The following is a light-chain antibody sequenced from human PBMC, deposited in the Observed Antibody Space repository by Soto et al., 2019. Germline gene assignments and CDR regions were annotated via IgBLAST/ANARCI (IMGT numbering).Light chain of an antibody. CDR2: GAS. J-gene: IGKJ5*01. CDR1: QSVSRN. CDR3: QHADSFPLIT. Sequence: EIVMTQSPATLSVSPGERATLSCRASQSVSRNLAWYQQRPGQAPRLLISGASTRATGIAARFSGSGSGREFTLTISSLQSEDFATYYCQHADSFPLITFGQGTRLEIK. V-gene: IGKV3-15*01.